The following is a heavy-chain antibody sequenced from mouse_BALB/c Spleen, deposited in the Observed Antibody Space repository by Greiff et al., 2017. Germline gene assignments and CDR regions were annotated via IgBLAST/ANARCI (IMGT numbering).Heavy chain of an antibody. J-gene: IGHJ3*01. V-gene: IGHV7-3*02. CDR2: IRNKANGYTT. CDR1: GFTFTDYY. Sequence: EVQGVESGGGLVQPGGSLRLSCATSGFTFTDYYMSWVRQPPGKALEWLGFIRNKANGYTTEYSASVKGRFTISRDNSQSILYLQMNTLRAEDSATYYCARDISSFAYWGQGTLVTVSA. CDR3: ARDISSFAY.